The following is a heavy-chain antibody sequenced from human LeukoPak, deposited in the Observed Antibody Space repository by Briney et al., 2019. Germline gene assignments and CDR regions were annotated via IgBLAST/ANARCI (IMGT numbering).Heavy chain of an antibody. CDR3: AKGTAYSSGWYGPKY. V-gene: IGHV3-23*01. CDR2: ISGRGGST. J-gene: IGHJ4*02. Sequence: GGSLRLSCAASGFTFSSYAMIWVRQAPGKGVEWVSAISGRGGSTYYADSVKGRFTISRDNSKNTLYLQMNSLRAEHTALYYCAKGTAYSSGWYGPKYWGQGTLVTVSS. CDR1: GFTFSSYA. D-gene: IGHD6-19*01.